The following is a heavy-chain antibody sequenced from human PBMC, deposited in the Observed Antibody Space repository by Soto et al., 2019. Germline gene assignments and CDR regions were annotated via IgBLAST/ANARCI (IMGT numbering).Heavy chain of an antibody. D-gene: IGHD2-15*01. J-gene: IGHJ4*02. CDR1: GGSISSYY. CDR3: ARHLEMPYCSGGSCPDGFDY. V-gene: IGHV4-59*08. CDR2: IYYSGST. Sequence: SETLSLTCTVSGGSISSYYWSWIRQPPGKGLEWIGYIYYSGSTNYNPSLKSRVTISVDTSKNQFSLKLSSVTAADTAVYYCARHLEMPYCSGGSCPDGFDYWGQGTLVTVSS.